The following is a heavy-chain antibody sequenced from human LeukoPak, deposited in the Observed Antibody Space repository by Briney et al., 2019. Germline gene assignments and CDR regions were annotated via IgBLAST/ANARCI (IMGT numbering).Heavy chain of an antibody. Sequence: SVKVSCKASGGTFSSYAISWVRQAPGQGLEWMGGIIPIFGTANYAQKFQGRVTITADESTSTAYMELSSLRSEDPAVYYCARALMGAGYYFDYWGQGTLVTVSS. CDR3: ARALMGAGYYFDY. D-gene: IGHD3-16*01. J-gene: IGHJ4*02. V-gene: IGHV1-69*13. CDR2: IIPIFGTA. CDR1: GGTFSSYA.